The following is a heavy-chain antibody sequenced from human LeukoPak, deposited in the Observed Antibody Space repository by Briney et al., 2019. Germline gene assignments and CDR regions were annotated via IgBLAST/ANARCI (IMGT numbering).Heavy chain of an antibody. CDR1: GFTFSSYA. V-gene: IGHV3-23*01. D-gene: IGHD3-10*01. J-gene: IGHJ5*02. CDR2: ISGSGGST. CDR3: AEERRGSPRFDP. Sequence: HPGGSLRLSCAASGFTFSSYAMSWVRQAPGKGLEWVSAISGSGGSTYYADSVKGRFTISRDNSKNTLYLQMNSLRAEDTAVYYCAEERRGSPRFDPWGQGTLVTVSS.